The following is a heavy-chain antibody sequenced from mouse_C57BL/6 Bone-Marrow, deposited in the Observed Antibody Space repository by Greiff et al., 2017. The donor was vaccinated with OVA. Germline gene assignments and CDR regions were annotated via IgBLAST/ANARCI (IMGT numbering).Heavy chain of an antibody. Sequence: QVQLQQPGAELVKPGASVKVSCKASGYTFTSYWMHWVKQRPGQGLEWIGRIHPSDSDTNYNQKFKGKATITADTSSNTAYLQLSSLTSEDTAVYYCTPYGNRFDYWGQGTTLTVSS. CDR1: GYTFTSYW. CDR3: TPYGNRFDY. V-gene: IGHV1-74*01. J-gene: IGHJ2*01. D-gene: IGHD2-1*01. CDR2: IHPSDSDT.